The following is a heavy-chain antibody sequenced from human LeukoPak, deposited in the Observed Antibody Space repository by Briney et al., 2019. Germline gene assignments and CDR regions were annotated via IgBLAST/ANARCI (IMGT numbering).Heavy chain of an antibody. V-gene: IGHV1-69*13. Sequence: ASVKVSCKASGNSISNYAVSWVRQAPGQGFEWMGGIIPIFGTADYAQKFQGRVTITADQSTSTTYMALSSLKSEDTATYYCTTRACHAGGCSSSFYYYYGLHYWGQGTTVSVSS. CDR3: TTRACHAGGCSSSFYYYYGLHY. J-gene: IGHJ6*02. D-gene: IGHD3-16*01. CDR2: IIPIFGTA. CDR1: GNSISNYA.